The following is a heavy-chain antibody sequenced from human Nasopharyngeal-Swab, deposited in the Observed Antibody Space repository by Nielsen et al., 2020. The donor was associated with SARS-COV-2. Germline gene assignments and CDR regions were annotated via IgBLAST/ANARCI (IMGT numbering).Heavy chain of an antibody. CDR3: ARVGITMISGISGVERGMHV. CDR2: MNPNSGNT. Sequence: ASVKVSCKDSGYTFTSYENNWVRQATGHGLEWMGWMNPNSGNTGYAQKFQGRVTMTRNTSISTACMELSSLRSEDTDVYYCARVGITMISGISGVERGMHVWGQGTTVTVSS. V-gene: IGHV1-8*01. D-gene: IGHD3-22*01. J-gene: IGHJ6*02. CDR1: GYTFTSYE.